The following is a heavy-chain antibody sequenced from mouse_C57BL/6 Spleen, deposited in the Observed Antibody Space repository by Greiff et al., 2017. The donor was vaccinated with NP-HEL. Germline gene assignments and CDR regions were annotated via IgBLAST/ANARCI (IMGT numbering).Heavy chain of an antibody. V-gene: IGHV1-82*01. J-gene: IGHJ2*01. CDR1: GYAFSSSW. CDR2: IYPGDGDT. CDR3: ARDDYDARSYFDY. D-gene: IGHD2-4*01. Sequence: QVQLQQSGPELVKPGASVKISCKASGYAFSSSWMNWVKQRPGKGLEWIGRIYPGDGDTNYNGKFKGKATLTADKSSSTAYMQLSSLTSEDSAVYFCARDDYDARSYFDYWGQGTTLTVSS.